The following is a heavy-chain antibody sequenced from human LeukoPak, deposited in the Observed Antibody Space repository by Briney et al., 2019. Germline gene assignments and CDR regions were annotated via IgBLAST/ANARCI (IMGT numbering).Heavy chain of an antibody. D-gene: IGHD5-12*01. CDR1: GGSISSYY. CDR2: IYTSGST. V-gene: IGHV4-4*07. Sequence: TSETLSLTCTVPGGSISSYYWSWIRQPAGKGLEWIGRIYTSGSTNYNPSLKSRVTMSVDTSKNQFSLKLSSVTAADTAVYYCARSRTGYGNNWFDPWGQGTLVTVSS. CDR3: ARSRTGYGNNWFDP. J-gene: IGHJ5*02.